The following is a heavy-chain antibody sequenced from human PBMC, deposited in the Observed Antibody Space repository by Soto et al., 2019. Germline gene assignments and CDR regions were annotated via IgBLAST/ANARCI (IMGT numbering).Heavy chain of an antibody. J-gene: IGHJ6*02. CDR2: IIPILGTA. D-gene: IGHD1-7*01. V-gene: IGHV1-69*11. CDR1: GGTFSSYA. CDR3: ARHGITGTWVYYYGMDV. Sequence: QVQLVQSGAEVQKPGSSVKVSCKGSGGTFSSYAISWVRQAPVQGLEWMGGIIPILGTADYAQKFQGRFTITADESKSTAYMELSSLISEDTAVYYCARHGITGTWVYYYGMDVWGQGTTVTVSS.